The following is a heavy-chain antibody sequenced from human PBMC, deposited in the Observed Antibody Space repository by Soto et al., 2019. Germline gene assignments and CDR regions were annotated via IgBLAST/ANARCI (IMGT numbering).Heavy chain of an antibody. V-gene: IGHV1-69*13. J-gene: IGHJ6*02. CDR3: ARAVPRTTYCYDSSGYYYYYGMDV. D-gene: IGHD3-22*01. CDR2: IIPIFGTA. Sequence: SVKVSCKASGGTFSSYAISWVRQAPGQGLEWMGGIIPIFGTANYAQKFQGRVTITADESTSTAYMELSSLRSEDTAVYYCARAVPRTTYCYDSSGYYYYYGMDVWGQGATVTVSS. CDR1: GGTFSSYA.